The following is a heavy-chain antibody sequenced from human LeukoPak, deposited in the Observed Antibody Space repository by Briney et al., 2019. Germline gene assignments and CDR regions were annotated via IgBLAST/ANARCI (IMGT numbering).Heavy chain of an antibody. CDR1: GFTFSSYG. J-gene: IGHJ4*02. CDR3: AKDLGSSRPY. V-gene: IGHV3-30*18. CDR2: ISYDGSNK. D-gene: IGHD1-26*01. Sequence: GRSLRLSCAASGFTFSSYGMHWVRQAPGKGLEWVAVISYDGSNKYYADSVKGWFTISRDSSKNTLYLQMNSLRAEDTAVYYCAKDLGSSRPYWGQGTLVTVSS.